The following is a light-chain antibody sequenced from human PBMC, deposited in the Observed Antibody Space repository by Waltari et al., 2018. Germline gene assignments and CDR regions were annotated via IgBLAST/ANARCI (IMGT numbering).Light chain of an antibody. J-gene: IGLJ1*01. V-gene: IGLV3-21*04. CDR2: YDR. CDR1: NIGTYS. CDR3: HVWHPHVDPGV. Sequence: SYVVTQPPSVSVAPGETATITCGGDNIGTYSVHWYQQKAGQAPVWVIFYDRDRPSGIPDRFSGSNSGNTATLTISKVEAGDDARYYCHVWHPHVDPGVFGTGTEVTVL.